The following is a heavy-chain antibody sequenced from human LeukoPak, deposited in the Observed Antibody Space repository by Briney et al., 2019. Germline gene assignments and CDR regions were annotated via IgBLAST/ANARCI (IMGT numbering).Heavy chain of an antibody. J-gene: IGHJ4*02. CDR2: IYSGGST. V-gene: IGHV3-53*01. CDR1: GFTVSSNY. D-gene: IGHD2-15*01. Sequence: SGGSLRLSCAASGFTVSSNYMSWVRQAPGKGLEWVSVIYSGGSTYYADSVKGRFTISRDNSKNTLYLQMNSLRAEDTAVYYCAREYCSGGSCRHDHWGQGTLVTVSS. CDR3: AREYCSGGSCRHDH.